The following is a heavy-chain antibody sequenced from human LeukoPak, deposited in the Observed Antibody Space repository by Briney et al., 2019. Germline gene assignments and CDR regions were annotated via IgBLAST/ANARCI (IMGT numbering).Heavy chain of an antibody. CDR1: GFTFSSYS. CDR3: ATSGYSYGYHPWRH. CDR2: ISSSSSYI. J-gene: IGHJ4*02. V-gene: IGHV3-21*04. D-gene: IGHD5-18*01. Sequence: GGSLRLSCAASGFTFSSYSMNWVRQAPGKGLEWVSSISSSSSYIYYADSVKGRFTISRDNAKNSLYLQMNSLRAEDTALYYCATSGYSYGYHPWRHWGQGTLVTVSS.